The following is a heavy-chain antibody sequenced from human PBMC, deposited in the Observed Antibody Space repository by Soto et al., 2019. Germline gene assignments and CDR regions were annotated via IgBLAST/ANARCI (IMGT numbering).Heavy chain of an antibody. CDR2: IYHNGAT. J-gene: IGHJ2*01. CDR1: GGSISTTGYY. V-gene: IGHV4-31*03. D-gene: IGHD2-2*02. CDR3: ANTLRGYCTGTSCHNWYSDF. Sequence: QVQLQESGPGLVKPSQTLSLTCIVSGGSISTTGYYWSWIRQHPGKGLEWIGHIYHNGATDYNPSLKSRVTMSVDTSKNHFSLRVNSVTAADTAVYYCANTLRGYCTGTSCHNWYSDFWGRGTLVTVSS.